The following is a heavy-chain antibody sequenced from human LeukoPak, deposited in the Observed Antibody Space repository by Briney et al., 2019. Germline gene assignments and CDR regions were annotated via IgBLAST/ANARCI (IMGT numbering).Heavy chain of an antibody. J-gene: IGHJ4*02. D-gene: IGHD6-6*01. V-gene: IGHV1-2*02. CDR3: ARSTSIAARPGDY. CDR1: GYTFTGYY. Sequence: GSSVKVSCKASGYTFTGYYMHWVRQAPGQGLEWMGWINPNSGGTNYAQKFQGRVTMTRDTSISTAYMELSRLRSDDTAVYYCARSTSIAARPGDYWGQGTLVTVSS. CDR2: INPNSGGT.